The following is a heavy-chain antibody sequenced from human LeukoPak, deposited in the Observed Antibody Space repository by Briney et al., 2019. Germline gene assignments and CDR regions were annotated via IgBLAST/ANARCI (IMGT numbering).Heavy chain of an antibody. D-gene: IGHD3-22*01. CDR3: AFSSGYRESDY. V-gene: IGHV1-18*01. CDR1: GYTFTSYG. CDR2: ISAYNGNT. Sequence: ASVKVSCKASGYTFTSYGISWVRQAPGQGLEWMGWISAYNGNTFYAQMLQGRVTITADKSTSTAYMELSSLRSEDTAVYYCAFSSGYRESDYWGQGTLVTVSP. J-gene: IGHJ4*02.